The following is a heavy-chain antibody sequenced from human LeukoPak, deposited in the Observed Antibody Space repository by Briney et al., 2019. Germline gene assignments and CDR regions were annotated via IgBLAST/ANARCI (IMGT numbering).Heavy chain of an antibody. CDR3: ARGRVGPAPDFDY. Sequence: SGGSLRLSCAASEFTFSSYSMNWVRQAPGKGLEWVSYITNSGNSKSYADSVEGRFTISRDNTKNSLYLQMNGLRAEDTAVYYCARGRVGPAPDFDYWGQGTLVTVSS. CDR1: EFTFSSYS. V-gene: IGHV3-48*01. CDR2: ITNSGNSK. D-gene: IGHD1-26*01. J-gene: IGHJ4*02.